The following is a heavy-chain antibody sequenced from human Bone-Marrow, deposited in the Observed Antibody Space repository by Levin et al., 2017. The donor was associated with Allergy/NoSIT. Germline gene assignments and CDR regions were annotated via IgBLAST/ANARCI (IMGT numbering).Heavy chain of an antibody. D-gene: IGHD2-21*01. CDR3: ARSSAMMTGDFFPC. V-gene: IGHV3-30*04. J-gene: IGHJ1*01. CDR1: GFSFTDYA. Sequence: GESLKISCIASGFSFTDYAMHWVRQAPGKGLEWVAVISYDGRNQYYADPMRGRFTISRDNSMNTLSLQMNSLRPEDTSVYFCARSSAMMTGDFFPCWGQGTPVTVSS. CDR2: ISYDGRNQ.